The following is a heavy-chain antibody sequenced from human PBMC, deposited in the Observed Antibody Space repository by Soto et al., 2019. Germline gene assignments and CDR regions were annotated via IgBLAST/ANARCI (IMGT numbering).Heavy chain of an antibody. V-gene: IGHV3-21*01. CDR3: ARGYDYVWGSYRDAFDI. Sequence: GSLRLSCAASGFTFSSYSMNWVRQAPGKGLEWVSSISSSSSYIYYADSVKGRFTISRDNAKNSLYLQMNSLRAEDTAVYYCARGYDYVWGSYRDAFDIWGQGTMVTVSS. D-gene: IGHD3-16*02. CDR2: ISSSSSYI. J-gene: IGHJ3*02. CDR1: GFTFSSYS.